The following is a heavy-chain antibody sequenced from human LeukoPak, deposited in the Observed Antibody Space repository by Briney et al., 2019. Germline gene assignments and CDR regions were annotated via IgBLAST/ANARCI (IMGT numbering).Heavy chain of an antibody. J-gene: IGHJ4*02. V-gene: IGHV1-46*01. CDR3: ARRGGYCSSTSCYYDY. Sequence: EASVKDSCKASGYTFTSYYMHWVRQAPGQGLEWMGIINPSGGSTSYAQKFQGRVTMTRDTSTSTVYMELSSLRSEDTAVYYCARRGGYCSSTSCYYDYWGQGTLVTVSS. CDR2: INPSGGST. D-gene: IGHD2-2*03. CDR1: GYTFTSYY.